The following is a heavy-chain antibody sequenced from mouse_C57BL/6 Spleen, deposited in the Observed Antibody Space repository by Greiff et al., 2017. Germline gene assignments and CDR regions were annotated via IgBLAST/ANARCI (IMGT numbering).Heavy chain of an antibody. CDR2: IYPGSGNT. J-gene: IGHJ3*01. D-gene: IGHD2-2*01. CDR1: GYSFTSYY. Sequence: QVQLQQSGPELVKPGASVKISCKASGYSFTSYYIHWVKQRPGQGLEWIGWIYPGSGNTKYNEKFKGKATLTADTSSSTAYMQLSSLTSEDSAVYYCARSRDYGYDPLFAYWGQGTLVTVSA. V-gene: IGHV1-66*01. CDR3: ARSRDYGYDPLFAY.